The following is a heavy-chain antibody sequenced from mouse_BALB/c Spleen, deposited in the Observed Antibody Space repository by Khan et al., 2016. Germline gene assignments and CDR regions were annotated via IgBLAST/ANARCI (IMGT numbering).Heavy chain of an antibody. CDR1: GFSLTNSG. V-gene: IGHV2-9*02. J-gene: IGHJ3*01. CDR2: IWPGGST. CDR3: ARYDQDYDAWFAS. Sequence: QVQLKESGPGLVAPSQSLSITCTVSGFSLTNSGVHWIRQPPGKGLEWLGVIWPGGSTDYHSALMSRLSITKDNSQNQVFLKMISLQTDATAMYXWARYDQDYDAWFASWGQGTLVIVSA. D-gene: IGHD2-4*01.